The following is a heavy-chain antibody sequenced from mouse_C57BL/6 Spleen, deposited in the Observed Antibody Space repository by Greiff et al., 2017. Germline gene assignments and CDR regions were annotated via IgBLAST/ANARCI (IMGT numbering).Heavy chain of an antibody. Sequence: VHLVESGAELMKPGASVKLSCKATGYTFTGYWIEWVKQRPGHGLEWIGEILPGSGSTNYNEKFKGKATFTADTSSNTAYMQLSSLTTEDSAIYYCARDRAYYYGSSYYFDYWGQGTTLTVSS. V-gene: IGHV1-9*01. CDR1: GYTFTGYW. D-gene: IGHD1-1*01. CDR3: ARDRAYYYGSSYYFDY. CDR2: ILPGSGST. J-gene: IGHJ2*01.